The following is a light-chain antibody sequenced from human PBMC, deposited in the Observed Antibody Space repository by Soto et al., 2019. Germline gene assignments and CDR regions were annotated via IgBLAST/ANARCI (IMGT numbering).Light chain of an antibody. J-gene: IGKJ1*01. CDR3: QQDNSYSQT. CDR1: QSISSW. CDR2: DAS. V-gene: IGKV1-5*01. Sequence: DIQMTQSPSTLSASVGDRVTITCRASQSISSWLAWYQQKPGKAPKRLIYDASSLKSGVPSRFSGSRSVTECTLTNSSLEPDDFVTYYCQQDNSYSQTFGQGTNVEI.